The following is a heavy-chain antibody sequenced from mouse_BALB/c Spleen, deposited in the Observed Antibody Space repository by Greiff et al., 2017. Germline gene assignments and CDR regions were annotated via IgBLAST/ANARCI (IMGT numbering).Heavy chain of an antibody. D-gene: IGHD2-1*01. CDR2: IDPENGDT. V-gene: IGHV14-4*02. CDR1: GFNIKDYY. Sequence: EVQLQQSGAELVRSGASVKLSCTASGFNIKDYYMHWVKQRPEQGLEWIGWIDPENGDTEYAPKFQGKATMTADTSSNTAYLQLSSLTSEDTAVYYCNGNYGNYDYWGQGTTLTVSS. CDR3: NGNYGNYDY. J-gene: IGHJ2*01.